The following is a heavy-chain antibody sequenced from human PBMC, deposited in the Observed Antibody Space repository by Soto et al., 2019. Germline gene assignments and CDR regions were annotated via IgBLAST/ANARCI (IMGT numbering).Heavy chain of an antibody. V-gene: IGHV3-23*01. CDR1: GFTFSTTA. CDR2: ISGSGGST. Sequence: PGGSLRLSCAASGFTFSTTAMSWVRQAPGKGLEWVSAISGSGGSTYYADSVKGRFTISRDNSKNTLYLQMNSLRAEDTAVYYCAKTSSSWYLSDYWGQGTLVTVSS. CDR3: AKTSSSWYLSDY. J-gene: IGHJ4*02. D-gene: IGHD6-13*01.